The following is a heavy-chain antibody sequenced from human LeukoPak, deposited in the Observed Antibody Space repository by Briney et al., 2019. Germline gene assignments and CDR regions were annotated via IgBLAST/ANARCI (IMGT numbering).Heavy chain of an antibody. D-gene: IGHD3-22*01. V-gene: IGHV4-39*07. J-gene: IGHJ1*01. CDR2: IYYTGST. Sequence: SETLSLTCTVSGASISSSSYYWGWIRQPPGKGLEWIGTIYYTGSTYYNPSLKSRVTISVDTSKNQFSLKLSSVTAADTAVYYCARLKYYYDSSGSRAEYFQHWGQGTLVTASS. CDR3: ARLKYYYDSSGSRAEYFQH. CDR1: GASISSSSYY.